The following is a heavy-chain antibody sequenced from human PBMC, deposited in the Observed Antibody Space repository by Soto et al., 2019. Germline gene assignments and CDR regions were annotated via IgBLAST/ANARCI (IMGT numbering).Heavy chain of an antibody. CDR1: GVTFSNYA. CDR2: LSGSGGTT. D-gene: IGHD3-10*01. V-gene: IGHV3-23*01. CDR3: AKQRADYGSGADTFYFDS. J-gene: IGHJ4*02. Sequence: HPVGSLRLSCTVSGVTFSNYAMNWVRQAPGKGLEWVSSLSGSGGTTYYADSVKGRFIISRDNSKNTLYLLMNSLRAEDTALYYCAKQRADYGSGADTFYFDSWGQGALVTVSS.